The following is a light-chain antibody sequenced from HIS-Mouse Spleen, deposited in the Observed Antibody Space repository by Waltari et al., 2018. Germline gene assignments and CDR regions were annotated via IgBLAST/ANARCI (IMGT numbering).Light chain of an antibody. V-gene: IGLV2-14*01. J-gene: IGLJ1*01. Sequence: QSALTQPASVSGSPGQSITISCTGTSSDVGGYHYVSWYQQHPGKAPKLMIYEVSNRPSWVSNRFSGSKSGNTASLTISGLQAEDEADYYCSSYTSSSTYVFGTGTKVTVL. CDR3: SSYTSSSTYV. CDR1: SSDVGGYHY. CDR2: EVS.